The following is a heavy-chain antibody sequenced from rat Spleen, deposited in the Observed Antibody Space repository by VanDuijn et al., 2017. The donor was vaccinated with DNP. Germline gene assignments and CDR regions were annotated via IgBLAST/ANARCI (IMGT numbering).Heavy chain of an antibody. V-gene: IGHV5-7*01. CDR2: ISYDVRDT. Sequence: EVQLVESGGGLVQPGRSLKLSCAASGFTFSDYNMAWVRQAPKKSLEWVATISYDVRDTYYRDSVKGRFTISRDNAKSTLYLQMDSLRSEDTGTYYGAGRPPPTRGPFAYWGQGVTVTVSS. J-gene: IGHJ2*01. CDR1: GFTFSDYN. CDR3: AGRPPPTRGPFAY. D-gene: IGHD1-4*01.